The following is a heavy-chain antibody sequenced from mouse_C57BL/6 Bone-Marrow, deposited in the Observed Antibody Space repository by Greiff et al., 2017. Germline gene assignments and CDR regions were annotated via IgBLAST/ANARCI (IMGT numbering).Heavy chain of an antibody. D-gene: IGHD2-4*01. V-gene: IGHV4-1*01. CDR2: INPDSSTI. J-gene: IGHJ3*01. CDR1: GIAFSRSW. Sequence: EASGIAFSRSWMSWVRRAPGKGLEWIGEINPDSSTINYAPSLKDKFIISRDNAKNTLYLQMSKVRSEDTALYYCASLYDYDPYWGQGTLVTVSA. CDR3: ASLYDYDPY.